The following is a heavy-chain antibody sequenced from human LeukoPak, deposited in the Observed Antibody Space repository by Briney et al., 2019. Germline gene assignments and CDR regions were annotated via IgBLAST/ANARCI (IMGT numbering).Heavy chain of an antibody. CDR1: GFSFRSYG. Sequence: GGSLRLSCAASGFSFRSYGMSWVRQAPGKGLEWVSAISGSGGTTYYADSVKGRFTISRDNSKNTLYLQMNSLRAEDTAVYYCAKDRWSGSYYAYFDYWGQGTLVTVSS. CDR2: ISGSGGTT. CDR3: AKDRWSGSYYAYFDY. V-gene: IGHV3-23*01. D-gene: IGHD1-26*01. J-gene: IGHJ4*02.